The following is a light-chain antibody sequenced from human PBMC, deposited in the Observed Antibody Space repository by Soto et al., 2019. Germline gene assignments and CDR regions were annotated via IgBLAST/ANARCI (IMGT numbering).Light chain of an antibody. CDR2: DAS. CDR3: QHYGSSFT. CDR1: QSINSRS. J-gene: IGKJ3*01. Sequence: DIVLTQSPGTLSLSPGERATLSCGASQSINSRSLAWYQQKPGQAPRLLIYDASSRATGIPDRFSGSGSGTDFTLTISRLEPEDFAVYYCQHYGSSFTFGPGTKVDIK. V-gene: IGKV3-20*01.